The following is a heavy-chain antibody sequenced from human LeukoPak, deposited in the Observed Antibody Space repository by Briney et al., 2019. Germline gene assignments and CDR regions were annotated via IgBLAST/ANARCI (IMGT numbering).Heavy chain of an antibody. Sequence: GGSLRLSCAASGFTFSDYYMSWIRQAPGKALEWVSYVSSGSSTIYYADSVKGRFTVSRDNGKRSLYLHMNSLRAEDTAMYYCARCSSWCLFDYWGQGTLVTVSS. D-gene: IGHD6-13*01. CDR3: ARCSSWCLFDY. CDR2: VSSGSSTI. CDR1: GFTFSDYY. V-gene: IGHV3-11*04. J-gene: IGHJ4*02.